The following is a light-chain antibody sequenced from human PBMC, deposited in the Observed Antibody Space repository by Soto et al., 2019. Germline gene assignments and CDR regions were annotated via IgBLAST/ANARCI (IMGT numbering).Light chain of an antibody. Sequence: QSALTQPASVSGSPGQSITISCTGTSSDVGGYNYVSWYQQHPGKAPKLMIYAVSNRPSGVSKRFSGSKSGNTATLTISGLQAEDEADYYCCSYTVSGTYVFGTGTKVTVL. CDR1: SSDVGGYNY. CDR2: AVS. J-gene: IGLJ1*01. V-gene: IGLV2-14*01. CDR3: CSYTVSGTYV.